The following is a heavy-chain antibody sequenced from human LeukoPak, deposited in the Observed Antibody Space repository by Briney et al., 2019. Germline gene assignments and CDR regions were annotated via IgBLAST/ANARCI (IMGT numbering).Heavy chain of an antibody. CDR1: GGTFSSYA. J-gene: IGHJ3*02. V-gene: IGHV1-69*13. CDR3: ARTKELAVNAFDI. Sequence: SVKVSCKAPGGTFSSYAISWVRQAPGQGLEWMGGIIPIFGTANYAQKFQGRVTITADESTSTAYMELSSLRYEDTAVYYCARTKELAVNAFDIWGQGTMVTVSS. CDR2: IIPIFGTA. D-gene: IGHD3-10*01.